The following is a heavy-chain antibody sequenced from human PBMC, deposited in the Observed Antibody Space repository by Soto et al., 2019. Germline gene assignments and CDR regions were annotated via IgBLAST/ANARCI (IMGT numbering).Heavy chain of an antibody. CDR1: GGSFSGYY. D-gene: IGHD6-19*01. J-gene: IGHJ4*02. Sequence: SETLSLTCAVYGGSFSGYYWSWIRQPPGKGLEWIGEINHSGSTNYNPSLKSRVTISVDTSKNQFSLKLSSVTAADTAVYYCARTPLRIAVAGGTSGVDYWDQGTLVTVSS. V-gene: IGHV4-34*01. CDR2: INHSGST. CDR3: ARTPLRIAVAGGTSGVDY.